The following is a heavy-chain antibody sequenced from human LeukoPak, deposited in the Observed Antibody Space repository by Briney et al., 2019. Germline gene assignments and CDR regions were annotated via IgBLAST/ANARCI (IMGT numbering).Heavy chain of an antibody. CDR1: GGSISSYY. J-gene: IGHJ4*02. V-gene: IGHV4-59*01. Sequence: PSETLSLTCTVSGGSISSYYWSWIRQPPGKGLEWIGYIYYSGSTNYNPSLKSRVTISVDTSKNQFSLKLSSVTAAGTAVYYCAGVVVSVYHREYYFDYWGQGTLVTVSS. D-gene: IGHD2-15*01. CDR3: AGVVVSVYHREYYFDY. CDR2: IYYSGST.